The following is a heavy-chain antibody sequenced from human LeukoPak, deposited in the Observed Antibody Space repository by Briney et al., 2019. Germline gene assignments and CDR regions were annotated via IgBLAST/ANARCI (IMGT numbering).Heavy chain of an antibody. CDR3: ARDGSSGYYSAWFDP. J-gene: IGHJ5*02. D-gene: IGHD3-22*01. Sequence: SETLSLTCTVSGGSISSHYWSWIRQPPGKGLEWIGFIYNSGSTNYNPSLKSRVTISVDMSKNQFSLKVSSVTAADTAVYYCARDGSSGYYSAWFDPWGQGTLVTVSS. CDR1: GGSISSHY. V-gene: IGHV4-59*11. CDR2: IYNSGST.